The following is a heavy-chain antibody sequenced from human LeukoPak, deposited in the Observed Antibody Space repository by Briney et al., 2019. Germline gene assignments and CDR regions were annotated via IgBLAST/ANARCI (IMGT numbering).Heavy chain of an antibody. CDR2: IYYSGST. CDR3: ARLGSYFDY. Sequence: SETLSLTCIVSGGSINYYYWSWIRQPPGKGLEWIGYIYYSGSTNYNPSLRSRVAMSVDTSKNHFSLGLSSVTAADTAVYYCARLGSYFDYWGQGALVTVSS. D-gene: IGHD3-16*01. J-gene: IGHJ4*02. V-gene: IGHV4-59*08. CDR1: GGSINYYY.